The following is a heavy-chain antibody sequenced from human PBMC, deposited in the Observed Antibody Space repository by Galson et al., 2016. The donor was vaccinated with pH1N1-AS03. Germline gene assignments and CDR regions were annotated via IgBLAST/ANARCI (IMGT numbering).Heavy chain of an antibody. V-gene: IGHV4-4*07. Sequence: ETLSLTCTVSGVSITTYYWSWIRHPAGKGLEWVGRIYASGNTNYNPSLKSRVTMSVDTSKNQFSLTLNSVTAADTAVYFCARDFGSGHYMNYYNYGMDIWGQGTTVTVSS. D-gene: IGHD3-10*01. CDR1: GVSITTYY. CDR3: ARDFGSGHYMNYYNYGMDI. J-gene: IGHJ6*02. CDR2: IYASGNT.